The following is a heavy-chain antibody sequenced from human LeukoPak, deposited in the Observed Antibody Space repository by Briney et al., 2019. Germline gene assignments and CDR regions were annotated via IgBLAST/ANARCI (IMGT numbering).Heavy chain of an antibody. D-gene: IGHD3-10*01. J-gene: IGHJ4*02. CDR3: ARDSVVRGIFDY. Sequence: GSLRLSCAASGFTLSSYSMNWVRQAPGKGLEWVSSISSSSSYIYYADSVKGRFTISRDNAKNSLYLQMNSLRAEDTAVYYCARDSVVRGIFDYWGQGTLVTVSS. V-gene: IGHV3-21*01. CDR1: GFTLSSYS. CDR2: ISSSSSYI.